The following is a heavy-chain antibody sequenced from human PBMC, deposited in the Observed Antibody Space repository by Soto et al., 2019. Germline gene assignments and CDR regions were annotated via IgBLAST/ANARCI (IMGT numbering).Heavy chain of an antibody. J-gene: IGHJ3*02. CDR3: ASNYYDSSGYSFYAFDI. V-gene: IGHV1-3*01. D-gene: IGHD3-22*01. CDR1: GYTFTSYA. CDR2: INSGNGNT. Sequence: ASVKVSCKASGYTFTSYAMHWVRQAPGQRLKWMGWINSGNGNTKYSQKFQGRVTIARDTSASTAYMELSSLRSEDTAGYYCASNYYDSSGYSFYAFDIWGQGTMVTVSS.